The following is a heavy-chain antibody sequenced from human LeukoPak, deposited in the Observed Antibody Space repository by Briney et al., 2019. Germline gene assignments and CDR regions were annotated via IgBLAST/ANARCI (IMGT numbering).Heavy chain of an antibody. J-gene: IGHJ4*02. Sequence: SETLSLXCAVYGGSCSGYYWSWIRPPPGKGLEWIGEINHSGSTNYNPSLKSRVTISVDTSKNQFSLKLSSVTAADTAVYYCARGNWGLFDYWGQGTLVTVSS. CDR2: INHSGST. V-gene: IGHV4-34*01. CDR1: GGSCSGYY. CDR3: ARGNWGLFDY. D-gene: IGHD7-27*01.